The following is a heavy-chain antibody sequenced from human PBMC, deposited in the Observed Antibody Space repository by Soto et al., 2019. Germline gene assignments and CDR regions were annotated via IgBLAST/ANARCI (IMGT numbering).Heavy chain of an antibody. V-gene: IGHV3-23*01. J-gene: IGHJ3*02. CDR3: AKHLPSIKNPRLWADALHI. D-gene: IGHD3-16*01. CDR2: VTGRAASI. Sequence: EVQLLESGGGLVQPGGSLRLSCAASGFSFSSYAMSWVRQAPGKGLEWVSVVTGRAASIYYADSVKGRFTISRDNSKNTLFLQMNSLGAEDTAVYFCAKHLPSIKNPRLWADALHIWGQGTVVTVSP. CDR1: GFSFSSYA.